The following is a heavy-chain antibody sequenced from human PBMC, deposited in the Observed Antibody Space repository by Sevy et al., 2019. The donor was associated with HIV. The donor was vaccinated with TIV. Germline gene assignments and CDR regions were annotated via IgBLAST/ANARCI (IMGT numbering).Heavy chain of an antibody. CDR1: GFTFSSYA. CDR2: ISGSGGST. J-gene: IGHJ4*02. V-gene: IGHV3-23*01. Sequence: GGSLRLTCAASGFTFSSYAMTWVRQAPGKGLEWVSAISGSGGSTYFADSVEGRFTISRDNSENTLYLQVNSLRAEDTAVYYCARVVVTATYYFDYWSQGTLVTVSS. CDR3: ARVVVTATYYFDY. D-gene: IGHD2-21*02.